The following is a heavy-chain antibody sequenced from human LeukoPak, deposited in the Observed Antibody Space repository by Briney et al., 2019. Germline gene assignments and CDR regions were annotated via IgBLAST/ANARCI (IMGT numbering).Heavy chain of an antibody. V-gene: IGHV1-8*01. CDR2: MNPKSGNT. J-gene: IGHJ5*02. CDR3: ARGPGYSSGWYWFDR. Sequence: APVKVSSKASGSPFPSNDITWGRQATGQGLGWMGWMNPKSGNTAYAQKFPGRVTITRNTSRSTAYMELSSLGSEDTAVYYCARGPGYSSGWYWFDRWGEGTLVTVSS. D-gene: IGHD6-19*01. CDR1: GSPFPSND.